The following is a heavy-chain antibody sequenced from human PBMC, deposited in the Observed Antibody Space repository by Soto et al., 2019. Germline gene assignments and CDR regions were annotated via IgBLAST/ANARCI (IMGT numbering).Heavy chain of an antibody. J-gene: IGHJ6*02. CDR1: GFTFSSYA. CDR2: ISGSGGST. V-gene: IGHV3-23*01. Sequence: PGGSLRLSCAASGFTFSSYAMSWVRQAPGKGLEWVSAISGSGGSTYYADSVKGRFTIPRDNSKNTLYLQMNSLRAEDTAVYYCAKHLTYYYDSSGYNYYYYYGMDVWGQGTTVTVSS. D-gene: IGHD3-22*01. CDR3: AKHLTYYYDSSGYNYYYYYGMDV.